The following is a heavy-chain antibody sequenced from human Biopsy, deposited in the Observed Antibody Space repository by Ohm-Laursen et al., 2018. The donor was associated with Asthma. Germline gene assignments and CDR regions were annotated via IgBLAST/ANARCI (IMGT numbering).Heavy chain of an antibody. D-gene: IGHD1-26*01. Sequence: SLRLSCAAPGFTFSNYVMSWVRQAPGKGLDWVAVISFDGTNRNYTDSVKGRFTISRDNSRNTLHLEMNSLRAEDTAVYFCAKEVFPGWELRRGPDSWGQGTLVTVSS. V-gene: IGHV3-30*18. CDR3: AKEVFPGWELRRGPDS. J-gene: IGHJ4*02. CDR2: ISFDGTNR. CDR1: GFTFSNYV.